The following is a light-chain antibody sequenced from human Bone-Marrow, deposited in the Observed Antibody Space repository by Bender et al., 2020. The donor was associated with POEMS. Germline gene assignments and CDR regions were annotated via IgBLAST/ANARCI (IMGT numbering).Light chain of an antibody. CDR1: SSNIGSYTL. V-gene: IGLV2-14*02. CDR2: EGS. Sequence: QSALTQPASVSGSPGQSITISCSGTSSNIGSYTLVSWYQQHPGKAPKLIIYEGSKRPSGVSNRFSGSKSGNTASLTISGLQAEDEADYYCSSYTTSNTYVFGTGTKVTVL. CDR3: SSYTTSNTYV. J-gene: IGLJ1*01.